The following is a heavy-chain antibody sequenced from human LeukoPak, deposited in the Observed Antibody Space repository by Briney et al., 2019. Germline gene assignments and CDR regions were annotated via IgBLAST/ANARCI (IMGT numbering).Heavy chain of an antibody. Sequence: PSETLSLTCTVSGGSLSNYYWSWIRQPPGKGLEWIGYIYYSGSINYNPSLKSRVTISVDMSKNQFSLQLSSVTAADTAVYYCARQSRDGDYIAKLFDYWGQGTLVTVFS. CDR3: ARQSRDGDYIAKLFDY. D-gene: IGHD4-17*01. J-gene: IGHJ4*02. V-gene: IGHV4-59*08. CDR2: IYYSGSI. CDR1: GGSLSNYY.